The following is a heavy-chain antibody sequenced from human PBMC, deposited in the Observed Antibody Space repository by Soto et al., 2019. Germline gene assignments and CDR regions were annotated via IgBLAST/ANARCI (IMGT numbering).Heavy chain of an antibody. V-gene: IGHV1-69*01. CDR1: GGTFSSYA. D-gene: IGHD3-22*01. CDR2: IIPIFGTA. Sequence: QVQLVQSGAEVKKPGSSVKVSCKASGGTFSSYAISWVRQAPGQGLEWMGGIIPIFGTANYAQKFQGRVTITADESTSTAYMELSSLRSEDTAVYYCARDGGYYDSSPHGSKTGMDVWGQGTTVTVSS. J-gene: IGHJ6*02. CDR3: ARDGGYYDSSPHGSKTGMDV.